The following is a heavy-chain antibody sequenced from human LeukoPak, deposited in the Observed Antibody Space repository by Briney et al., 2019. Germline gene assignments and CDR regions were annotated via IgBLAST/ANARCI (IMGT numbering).Heavy chain of an antibody. Sequence: PSETLSLTCTVSACSLSSSRYYCRWIRQPPGKGLPLIGNIYYGGSNYYNPSLKGRVTISVDTSKNQFSLRLSSVTAADTAVYYCARRYSNYVHAFDIWGQGTMVTVSS. CDR3: ARRYSNYVHAFDI. J-gene: IGHJ3*02. CDR2: IYYGGSN. D-gene: IGHD4-11*01. CDR1: ACSLSSSRYY. V-gene: IGHV4-39*01.